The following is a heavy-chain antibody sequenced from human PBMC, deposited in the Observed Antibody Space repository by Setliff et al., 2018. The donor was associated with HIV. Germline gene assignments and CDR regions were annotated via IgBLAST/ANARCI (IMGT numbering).Heavy chain of an antibody. J-gene: IGHJ6*03. CDR3: ARSLAYCSGGGCSSGNYYYMDV. Sequence: NPSETLSLTCAVSGYSISSGYYWGWIRQTPGKGLEWIGSIFHAGSTYYNPSLKSRVTLSVDTSENQYSLKLTSLIAADTAVYYCARSLAYCSGGGCSSGNYYYMDVWGKGTTVTVSS. CDR2: IFHAGST. CDR1: GYSISSGYY. D-gene: IGHD2-15*01. V-gene: IGHV4-38-2*01.